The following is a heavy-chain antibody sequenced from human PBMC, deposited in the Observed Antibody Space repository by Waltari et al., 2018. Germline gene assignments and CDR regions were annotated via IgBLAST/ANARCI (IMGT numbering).Heavy chain of an antibody. CDR3: ATVGYSSGWYGMVFDY. V-gene: IGHV1-24*01. CDR2: FDPEDGET. J-gene: IGHJ4*02. D-gene: IGHD6-19*01. CDR1: GYTLTELS. Sequence: QVQLVQSGAEVKKPGASVKVSCKVSGYTLTELSMHWVRQAPGKGLEWMGGFDPEDGETIYAQKFQGRVTMTEDTSTDTAYMELSSLRSEDTAVYYCATVGYSSGWYGMVFDYWGQGTLVIVSS.